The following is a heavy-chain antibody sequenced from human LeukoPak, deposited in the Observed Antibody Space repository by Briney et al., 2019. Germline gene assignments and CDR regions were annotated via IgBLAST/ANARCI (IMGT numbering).Heavy chain of an antibody. CDR3: ARHVGVTPRLDY. D-gene: IGHD2-21*02. V-gene: IGHV4-39*01. J-gene: IGHJ4*02. CDR1: GGSISSSSYY. Sequence: SGTLSLTCSVSGGSISSSSYYWGWIGQPPGKGLDWIGTIYNSGSTYYTPSLKSRVTMSIDTSKKQFSLKLSSVTAADTAVYYCARHVGVTPRLDYWGQGTLVTVSS. CDR2: IYNSGST.